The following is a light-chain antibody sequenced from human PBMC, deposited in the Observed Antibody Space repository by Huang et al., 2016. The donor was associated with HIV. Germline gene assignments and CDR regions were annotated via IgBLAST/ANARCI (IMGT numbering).Light chain of an antibody. Sequence: IQLTQSPSALSASVGDRVSITCRARPGIGNYLVWFHQRPGGAPQRLIYAASSLQSGVPSRFSGSGSGTKFTLTISGLQPEDFATYYCLQHHAYPRTFGQGTKVEV. CDR2: AAS. V-gene: IGKV1-17*03. CDR1: PGIGNY. CDR3: LQHHAYPRT. J-gene: IGKJ1*01.